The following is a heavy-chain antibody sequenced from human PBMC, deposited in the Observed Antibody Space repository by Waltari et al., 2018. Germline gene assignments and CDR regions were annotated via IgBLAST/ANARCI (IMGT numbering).Heavy chain of an antibody. V-gene: IGHV3-30*18. CDR3: AKDPKLEWFGELFH. D-gene: IGHD3-10*01. CDR1: GFTFSSYG. CDR2: ISYDGSNK. J-gene: IGHJ4*02. Sequence: QVQLVESGGGVVQPGRSLRLSCAASGFTFSSYGMHWVRQAPGKGLEWVAVISYDGSNKYYADSVKGRFTISRDNSKNTLYLQMNSLRAEDTAVYYRAKDPKLEWFGELFHWGQGTLVTVSS.